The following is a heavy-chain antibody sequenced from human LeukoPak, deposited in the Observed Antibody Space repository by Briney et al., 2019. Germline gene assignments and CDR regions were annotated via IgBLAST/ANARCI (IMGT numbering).Heavy chain of an antibody. Sequence: GRSLRLSCAAAGFSLTTYGTHWLRQAPGKGLEWVAVIWYDGSRKIYGDSVKGRFTGSRDTSENTMYLQMNTLRVDDTAVYYCARDGGSAIDYWGQGTLVTVSS. D-gene: IGHD3-16*01. CDR2: IWYDGSRK. CDR3: ARDGGSAIDY. V-gene: IGHV3-33*01. CDR1: GFSLTTYG. J-gene: IGHJ4*02.